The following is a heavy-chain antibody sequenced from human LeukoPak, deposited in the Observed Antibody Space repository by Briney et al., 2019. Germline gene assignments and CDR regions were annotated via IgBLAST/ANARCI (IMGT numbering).Heavy chain of an antibody. CDR3: ARDLPQRPLER. D-gene: IGHD2-2*01. V-gene: IGHV3-7*03. J-gene: IGHJ4*02. Sequence: PGGSLRLSCAASGFTFSSYWMSWVRQAPGKGLEWVANIKQDGSEKYYVDSVKGRFTISRDNAKNSLYLQMNSPRAEDTAVYYCARDLPQRPLERWGQGTLVTVSS. CDR1: GFTFSSYW. CDR2: IKQDGSEK.